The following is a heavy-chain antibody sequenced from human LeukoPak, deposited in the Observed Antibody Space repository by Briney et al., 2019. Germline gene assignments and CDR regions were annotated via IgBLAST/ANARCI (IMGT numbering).Heavy chain of an antibody. J-gene: IGHJ4*02. CDR3: ARFQRYFDWAGPVLDY. CDR1: GFTFSSYA. V-gene: IGHV3-23*01. CDR2: ISGSGGST. Sequence: GGSLRLSCAASGFTFSSYAMSWVRQAPGKGLEWVSAISGSGGSTYYADSVKGRFTISRDNSKNTLYLQMNSLRAEDTAVYYCARFQRYFDWAGPVLDYWGQGTLVTVSS. D-gene: IGHD3-9*01.